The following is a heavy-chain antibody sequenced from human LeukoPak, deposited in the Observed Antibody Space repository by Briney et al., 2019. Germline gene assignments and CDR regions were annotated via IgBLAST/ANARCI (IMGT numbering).Heavy chain of an antibody. J-gene: IGHJ5*02. CDR3: ARDSYMAAADTWFDP. CDR1: GYTFTTYA. V-gene: IGHV1-3*01. D-gene: IGHD6-13*01. Sequence: VASVKVSCKASGYTFTTYAIHWVRQAPGPRLEWMGWINSGYGNTKYSQKFQGRVTITSDTSASTAYMEVRSLTSEDTAIYYCARDSYMAAADTWFDPWGQGTLVTVSS. CDR2: INSGYGNT.